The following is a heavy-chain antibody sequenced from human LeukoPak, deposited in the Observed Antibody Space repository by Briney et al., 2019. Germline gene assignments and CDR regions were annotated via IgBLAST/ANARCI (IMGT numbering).Heavy chain of an antibody. J-gene: IGHJ4*02. D-gene: IGHD6-19*01. Sequence: SETLSLTCTVSGGSISSYYWSWIRQPPGKGLEWIGYIYYSGSTNYNPSLKSRVTISVDTSKNQFSLKLSSVTAADTAVYYCARLEKQWLVFNYWGQGTLVTVSS. CDR3: ARLEKQWLVFNY. V-gene: IGHV4-59*08. CDR2: IYYSGST. CDR1: GGSISSYY.